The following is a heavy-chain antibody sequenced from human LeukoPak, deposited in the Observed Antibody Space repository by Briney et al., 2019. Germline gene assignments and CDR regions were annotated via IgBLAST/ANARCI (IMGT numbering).Heavy chain of an antibody. J-gene: IGHJ6*02. Sequence: SGTLSLTCTVSGGSISSYYWSWIRQPPGKGLEWIGYIYYSGSTNYNPSLKSRVTISVDTSKNQFSLKVTSVTAADTAVYYCARFGVDYDMDVWGQGTTVTVS. CDR3: ARFGVDYDMDV. CDR1: GGSISSYY. V-gene: IGHV4-59*01. CDR2: IYYSGST. D-gene: IGHD3-16*01.